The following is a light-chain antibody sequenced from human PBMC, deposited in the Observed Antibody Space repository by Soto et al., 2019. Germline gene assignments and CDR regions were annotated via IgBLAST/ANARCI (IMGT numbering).Light chain of an antibody. V-gene: IGKV1-5*01. J-gene: IGKJ1*01. CDR3: QQFGT. CDR2: DAS. Sequence: DIQMTQSPSTLSASVGDRVTITCRASQSISSWLAWYQQKPGKAPKLLIYDASSLESGVPSRFSGSGSGTEFTLTISSLQPYDFATYYCQQFGTFGQGTKVEIK. CDR1: QSISSW.